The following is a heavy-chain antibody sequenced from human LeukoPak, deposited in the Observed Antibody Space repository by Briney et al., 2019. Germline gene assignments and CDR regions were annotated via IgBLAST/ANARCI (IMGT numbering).Heavy chain of an antibody. CDR3: ARGGLVLRYFDWLPGNAFDI. Sequence: SQTLSLTCTVSGGSISSGGYYWSWIRQPPGKGLEWIGEINHSGSTNYNPSLKSRVTISVDTSKNQFSLKLSSVTAADTAVYYCARGGLVLRYFDWLPGNAFDIWGQGTMVTVSS. V-gene: IGHV4-30-2*01. CDR2: INHSGST. J-gene: IGHJ3*02. CDR1: GGSISSGGYY. D-gene: IGHD3-9*01.